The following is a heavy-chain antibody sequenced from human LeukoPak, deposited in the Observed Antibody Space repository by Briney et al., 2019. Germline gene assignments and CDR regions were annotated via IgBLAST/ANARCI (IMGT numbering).Heavy chain of an antibody. V-gene: IGHV3-30*02. Sequence: GGSLRLSCATSGFTFSSYGMHWVRQAPGKGLEWVAFIRYDGSNKYYADSVKGRFTISRDNSKNTLYLQMNSLRAEDTAVYYCAKDSYGDYEGYYFDYWGQGTLVTVSS. D-gene: IGHD4-17*01. J-gene: IGHJ4*02. CDR3: AKDSYGDYEGYYFDY. CDR1: GFTFSSYG. CDR2: IRYDGSNK.